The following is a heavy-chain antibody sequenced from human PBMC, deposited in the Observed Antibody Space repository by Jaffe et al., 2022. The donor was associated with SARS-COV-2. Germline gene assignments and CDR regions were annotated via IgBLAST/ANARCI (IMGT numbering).Heavy chain of an antibody. D-gene: IGHD2-15*01. CDR1: GGSISSYY. CDR3: ARVRRSSAPRFDY. CDR2: IYYSGST. J-gene: IGHJ4*02. V-gene: IGHV4-59*01. Sequence: QVQLQESGPGLVKPSETLSLTCTVSGGSISSYYWSWIRQPPGKGLEWIGYIYYSGSTNYNPSLKSRVTISVDTSKNQFSLKLSSVTAADTAVYYCARVRRSSAPRFDYWGQGTLVTVSS.